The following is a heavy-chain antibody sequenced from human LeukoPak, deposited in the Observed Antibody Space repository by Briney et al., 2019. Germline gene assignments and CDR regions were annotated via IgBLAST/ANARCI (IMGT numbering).Heavy chain of an antibody. CDR2: MNPNSGNT. D-gene: IGHD1-1*01. Sequence: GASVKVSCKAFGYTFTSYDINWVRQAPGQGLEWMGWMNPNSGNTGYAQKFQGRVTMTRNTSISTAYMELSSLRSEDTAVYYCARVGRTTGTTILSSVDYWGQGTLVTVSS. CDR1: GYTFTSYD. CDR3: ARVGRTTGTTILSSVDY. J-gene: IGHJ4*02. V-gene: IGHV1-8*01.